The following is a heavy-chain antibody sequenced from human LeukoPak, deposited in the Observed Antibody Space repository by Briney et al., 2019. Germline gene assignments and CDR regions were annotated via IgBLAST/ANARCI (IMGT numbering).Heavy chain of an antibody. CDR2: INSDGSST. J-gene: IGHJ4*02. D-gene: IGHD2-2*01. V-gene: IGHV3-74*01. CDR1: GFTFSSYW. Sequence: GGSLRLSCAASGFTFSSYWMHWVRQAPGKGLMWVSRINSDGSSTSYADSVKGRFTISRDNAKNTLYLQMNSLRAEGTAVYYCARVWGYCGNTNCYQSFDYWGQGTLVTVSS. CDR3: ARVWGYCGNTNCYQSFDY.